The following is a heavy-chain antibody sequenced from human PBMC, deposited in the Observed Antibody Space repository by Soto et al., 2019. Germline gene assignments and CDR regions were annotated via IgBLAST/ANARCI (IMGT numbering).Heavy chain of an antibody. J-gene: IGHJ5*02. CDR3: ARAAVGCGGSCYSNEYNWFDP. CDR2: IIPIFGTA. D-gene: IGHD2-15*01. CDR1: GGTFSSYA. Sequence: QVQLVQSGAEVKKPGSSVKVSCKASGGTFSSYAISWVRQAPGQGLEWMGGIIPIFGTANYAQKFQGRVTITADDSTSTAHMELSSLRSEDTAVYYCARAAVGCGGSCYSNEYNWFDPWGQGTLVTVSS. V-gene: IGHV1-69*01.